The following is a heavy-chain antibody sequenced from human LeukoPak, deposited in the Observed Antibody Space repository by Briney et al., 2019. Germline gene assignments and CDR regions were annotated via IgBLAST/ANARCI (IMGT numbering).Heavy chain of an antibody. V-gene: IGHV3-73*01. CDR2: IRTKANSYAT. D-gene: IGHD6-13*01. CDR3: TTSYSGNSWYDWFGP. J-gene: IGHJ5*02. CDR1: GFTFSGSS. Sequence: PGGSLRLSCAASGFTFSGSSIHWVRQASGKRLEWVGLIRTKANSYATAYAASVTGRFTISRDDSKDPSYLQMNSLKTEDTALYFCTTSYSGNSWYDWFGPWGQGTLVTVSS.